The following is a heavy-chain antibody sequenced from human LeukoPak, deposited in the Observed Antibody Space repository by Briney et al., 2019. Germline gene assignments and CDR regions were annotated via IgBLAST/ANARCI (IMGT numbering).Heavy chain of an antibody. CDR2: IIPIFGTA. CDR3: ARARYCSGGSCRLFDY. D-gene: IGHD2-15*01. CDR1: GGTFSSYA. J-gene: IGHJ4*02. Sequence: SVRVSCKASGGTFSSYAISWVRQAPGQGLEWMGGIIPIFGTANYAQKFQGRVTITADESTSTAYMELSSLRSEDTAVYYCARARYCSGGSCRLFDYWGQGTLVTVSS. V-gene: IGHV1-69*13.